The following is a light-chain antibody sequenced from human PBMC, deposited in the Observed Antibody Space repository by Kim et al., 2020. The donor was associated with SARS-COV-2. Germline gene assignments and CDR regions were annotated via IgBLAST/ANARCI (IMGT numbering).Light chain of an antibody. CDR1: SLRNYY. CDR2: GKN. Sequence: SELTQDPAVSVALGQTVRITCQGDSLRNYYASWYQQKPRQAPVLVMYGKNDRPSGIPDRFSGSASGNTASLTISEAQAEDEADFYCQSRDSGGRVMFGGGTQLTVL. CDR3: QSRDSGGRVM. J-gene: IGLJ3*02. V-gene: IGLV3-19*01.